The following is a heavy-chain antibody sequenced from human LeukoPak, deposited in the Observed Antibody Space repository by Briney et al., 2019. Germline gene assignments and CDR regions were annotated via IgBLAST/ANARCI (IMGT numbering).Heavy chain of an antibody. D-gene: IGHD2-15*01. Sequence: GASVKVSCKASGYTFTSYDINWVRQATGQGLEWMGWMNPNSGGTNYAQKFQGRVTMTRDTSISTAYMELSRLRSDDTAVYYCARSPIVVVVAASDYWGQGTLVTVSS. CDR2: MNPNSGGT. CDR3: ARSPIVVVVAASDY. J-gene: IGHJ4*02. CDR1: GYTFTSYD. V-gene: IGHV1-2*02.